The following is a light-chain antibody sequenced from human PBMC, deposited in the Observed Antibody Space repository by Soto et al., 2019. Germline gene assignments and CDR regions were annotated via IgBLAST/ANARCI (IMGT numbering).Light chain of an antibody. Sequence: DIQMTQSPSTLSASVGDRVTITCRVSQTINRWLAWYQQKPGKAPKLLIYDASSLESGVPSRFSGSGSGTEFTLTISCLQPDDFATYYCQQYNTYSQTFGQGTKVEI. V-gene: IGKV1-5*01. J-gene: IGKJ1*01. CDR3: QQYNTYSQT. CDR2: DAS. CDR1: QTINRW.